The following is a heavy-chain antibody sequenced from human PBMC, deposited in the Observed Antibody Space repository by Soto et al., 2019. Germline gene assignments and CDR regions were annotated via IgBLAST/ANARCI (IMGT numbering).Heavy chain of an antibody. V-gene: IGHV3-33*01. CDR1: GFTFRIYS. J-gene: IGHJ3*02. D-gene: IGHD3-16*01. CDR2: MWYDGTNK. Sequence: QVQLVESGGGVVQPGRSLRLSCAASGFTFRIYSMHWVRQSPGKGLEWVAVMWYDGTNKYYGESVKGRFTISRDNSENTLYLQMNSLRVEDTAVYYGARDATFGTKGGSFDIWGHGTLVTVSS. CDR3: ARDATFGTKGGSFDI.